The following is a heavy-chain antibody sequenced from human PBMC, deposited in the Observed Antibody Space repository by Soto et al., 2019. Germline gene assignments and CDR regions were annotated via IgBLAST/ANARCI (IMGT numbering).Heavy chain of an antibody. CDR1: GGSISSSSYY. D-gene: IGHD3-3*01. V-gene: IGHV4-39*01. J-gene: IGHJ6*01. CDR2: IYYSGST. Sequence: SETLSLTCTVSGGSISSSSYYWGWLRQPPGKGLEWIGSIYYSGSTYYNPSLKSRVTISVDTSKNQFSLKLSSVTAADTAVYYCARHVVVVRFLEWLPSGDYYGMDVWGQGTTVTVSA. CDR3: ARHVVVVRFLEWLPSGDYYGMDV.